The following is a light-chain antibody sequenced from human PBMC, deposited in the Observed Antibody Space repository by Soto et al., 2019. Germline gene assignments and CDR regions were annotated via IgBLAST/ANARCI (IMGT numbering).Light chain of an antibody. Sequence: EIVMTQSPATLSVSPGERVTLSCRAGQSISSNLAWYQHNPGQAPRLLVYVASTRAIGIPARFSGSGSGTEFTLAISSLQSEDFAVYSCQQYYDWPITFGRGTRLEI. CDR2: VAS. J-gene: IGKJ5*01. V-gene: IGKV3-15*01. CDR1: QSISSN. CDR3: QQYYDWPIT.